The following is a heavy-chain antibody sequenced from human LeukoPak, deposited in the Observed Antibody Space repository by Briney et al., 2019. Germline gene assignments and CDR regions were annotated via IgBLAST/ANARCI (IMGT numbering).Heavy chain of an antibody. D-gene: IGHD6-13*01. CDR2: IYYSGST. J-gene: IGHJ5*02. V-gene: IGHV4-59*08. Sequence: PSETLSLTCTVPGGSISSYYWSWIRQPPGKGLEWIGYIYYSGSTNYNPSLKSRVTISVDTSKNQFSLKLSSVTAADTAVYYCARLLTSSSWYADPWGQGTLVTVSS. CDR1: GGSISSYY. CDR3: ARLLTSSSWYADP.